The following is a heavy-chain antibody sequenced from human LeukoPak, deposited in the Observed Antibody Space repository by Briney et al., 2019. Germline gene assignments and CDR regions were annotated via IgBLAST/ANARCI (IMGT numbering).Heavy chain of an antibody. CDR1: GFTFSTYG. CDR2: IGNSSSTI. D-gene: IGHD5-12*01. Sequence: GGSLRLSCEASGFTFSTYGMHWVRQAPGKGLEWVSYIGNSSSTIYYAASVKGRFTISRDNTKNSLYLQMNSLRDEDTAVYYCARASGWLEDYWGQGTLVTVSS. CDR3: ARASGWLEDY. V-gene: IGHV3-48*02. J-gene: IGHJ4*02.